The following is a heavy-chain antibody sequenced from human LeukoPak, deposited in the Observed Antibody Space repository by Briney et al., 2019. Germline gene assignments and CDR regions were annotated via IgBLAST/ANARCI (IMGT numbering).Heavy chain of an antibody. D-gene: IGHD3-10*01. V-gene: IGHV4-59*01. CDR3: ARDFGDRGDAFDI. Sequence: SETLSLTCTVSGGSISSYYWCWIRQPPGKGLEWIGYIYYSGSTNYNPSLKSRVTISVDTSKNQFSLKLSSVTAADTAVYYCARDFGDRGDAFDIWGQGTMVTVSS. CDR1: GGSISSYY. J-gene: IGHJ3*02. CDR2: IYYSGST.